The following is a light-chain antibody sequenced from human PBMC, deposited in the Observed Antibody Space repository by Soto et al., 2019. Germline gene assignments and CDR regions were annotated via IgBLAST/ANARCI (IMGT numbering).Light chain of an antibody. CDR2: DAS. CDR3: QQRSNWPPIT. J-gene: IGKJ5*01. Sequence: EIVLTQSPATLSLSPGERATLSCRASQSVSSYLAWYQQKPGQAPTLLIYDASNRATGIPARFSGSGSGTDFTLTISSLEHEDFAVYYCQQRSNWPPITFGQGTRLEIK. CDR1: QSVSSY. V-gene: IGKV3-11*01.